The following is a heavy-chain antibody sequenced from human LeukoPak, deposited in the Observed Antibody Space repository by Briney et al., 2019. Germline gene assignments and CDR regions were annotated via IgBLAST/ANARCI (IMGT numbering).Heavy chain of an antibody. CDR2: IYYSGST. V-gene: IGHV4-59*01. CDR3: ARGDRTIFGVISFDF. Sequence: SETLSLTCTASGGSISSFYWNWFRQPPGKGLEWIGYIYYSGSTNYNPSLKSRVTISVDTSKNQFSLRLSSVTAADTAVYYCARGDRTIFGVISFDFWGQGTLVTVSS. D-gene: IGHD3-3*01. CDR1: GGSISSFY. J-gene: IGHJ4*02.